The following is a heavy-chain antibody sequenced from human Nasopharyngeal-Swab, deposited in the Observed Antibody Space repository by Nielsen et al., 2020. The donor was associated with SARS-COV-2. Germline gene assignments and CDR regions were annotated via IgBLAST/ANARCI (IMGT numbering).Heavy chain of an antibody. Sequence: WIRQPTGKGLEWIGEINHSGSTNYNPSLKSRVTISVDTSKNQFSLKLSSVTAADTAVYYCARRTRYGITGTRGGFPVWGKGTTVTVSS. J-gene: IGHJ6*04. CDR2: INHSGST. CDR3: ARRTRYGITGTRGGFPV. V-gene: IGHV4-34*01. D-gene: IGHD1-7*01.